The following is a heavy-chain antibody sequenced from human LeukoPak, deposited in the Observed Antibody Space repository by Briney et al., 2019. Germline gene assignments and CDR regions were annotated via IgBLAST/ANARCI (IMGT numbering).Heavy chain of an antibody. D-gene: IGHD3-10*02. CDR2: ISSSGSTI. Sequence: GGSLRLSCAASGFTFSNYWMSWVRQAPGKGLEWVSYISSSGSTIYYADSVKGRFTISRDNAKNSLYLQMNSLRAEDTAVYYCAELGITVIGGVWGKGTTVTISS. CDR1: GFTFSNYW. CDR3: AELGITVIGGV. J-gene: IGHJ6*04. V-gene: IGHV3-48*04.